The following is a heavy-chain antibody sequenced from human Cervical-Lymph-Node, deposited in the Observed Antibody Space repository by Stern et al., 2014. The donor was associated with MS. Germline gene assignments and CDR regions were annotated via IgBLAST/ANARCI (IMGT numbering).Heavy chain of an antibody. Sequence: VQLVESGGGVVQPGRSLRLSCAGSGFTFSTYGMHWVRQAPGKGLAWVALISHDGSKKYYVDSVKVRFTISRDNSKNTMYVHMNSLRDEDTAVYYCAKDRGSGWSLDNWGQGTLVIVSS. J-gene: IGHJ4*02. D-gene: IGHD6-19*01. CDR2: ISHDGSKK. CDR3: AKDRGSGWSLDN. V-gene: IGHV3-30*18. CDR1: GFTFSTYG.